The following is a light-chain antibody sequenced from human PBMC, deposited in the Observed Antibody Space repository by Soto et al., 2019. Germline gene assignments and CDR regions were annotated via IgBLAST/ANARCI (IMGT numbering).Light chain of an antibody. CDR1: QSVSSSY. V-gene: IGKV3-20*01. CDR2: GAS. CDR3: QQYGNSPFT. Sequence: IVLTQSPGTLSLSPGERATLSCRASQSVSSSYFAWYQQRPGQAPRLLIHGASSRATGIPDRFSGSGSGTDFTLIISRLEPEDFAVYYCQQYGNSPFTFGPGTKVDIK. J-gene: IGKJ3*01.